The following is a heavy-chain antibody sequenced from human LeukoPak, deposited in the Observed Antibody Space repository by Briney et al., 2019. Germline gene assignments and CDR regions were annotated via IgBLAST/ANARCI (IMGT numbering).Heavy chain of an antibody. CDR2: ISGSGGGT. D-gene: IGHD1-26*01. Sequence: GGSLRLSCAASGSTFNSYAMSWVRQAPEKGLEWVATISGSGGGTYYADSVKGRFTISRDDSKNTLYLQMNSLRAEDTAVYYCAKDLGRYRNNYFDYWGQGTLVTVSS. J-gene: IGHJ4*02. CDR1: GSTFNSYA. CDR3: AKDLGRYRNNYFDY. V-gene: IGHV3-23*01.